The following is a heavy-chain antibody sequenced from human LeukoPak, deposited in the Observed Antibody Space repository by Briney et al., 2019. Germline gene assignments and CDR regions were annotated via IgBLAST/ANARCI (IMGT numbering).Heavy chain of an antibody. V-gene: IGHV5-51*01. CDR3: ARQNGLASAPDY. CDR2: IYPGDFDT. D-gene: IGHD6-13*01. J-gene: IGHJ4*02. Sequence: GASLQISCQGSGYSFTNYWIGWVRQLPGKGLEWMGIIYPGDFDTKYGPSFQGQVTISADKSIRTAYLQWSSLKASDTAIYYCARQNGLASAPDYWGQGTLVTVSS. CDR1: GYSFTNYW.